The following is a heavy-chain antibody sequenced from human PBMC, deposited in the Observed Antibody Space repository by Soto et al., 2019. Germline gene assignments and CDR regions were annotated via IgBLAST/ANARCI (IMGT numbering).Heavy chain of an antibody. CDR1: GGSFTYT. J-gene: IGHJ6*02. CDR3: ARLHSHGTYGMDV. CDR2: IIPIFGTA. Sequence: VASVKVSCEASGGSFTYTLSWVRHSPGQGLEWMGGIIPIFGTANYAQKFQGRVTITADESTKTAYMELSTLRSEDTAVYYCARLHSHGTYGMDVWGQGTTVTVSS. V-gene: IGHV1-69*13. D-gene: IGHD5-18*01.